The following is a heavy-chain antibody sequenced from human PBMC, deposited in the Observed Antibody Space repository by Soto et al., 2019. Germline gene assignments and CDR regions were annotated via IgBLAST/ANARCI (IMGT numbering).Heavy chain of an antibody. Sequence: QAPLQQWGAGLWKPSETLSLTCAVYGGTFSGYYWSWIRQTPEKGLGWIGEINQSGTTNYNPSLKSRVTMAVDTSKNQFSLQLTSVTAADTAVYYCARGRSYDRSYYYYNGYDYWGQGTLVTVSS. CDR2: INQSGTT. CDR1: GGTFSGYY. V-gene: IGHV4-34*01. CDR3: ARGRSYDRSYYYYNGYDY. D-gene: IGHD3-22*01. J-gene: IGHJ4*02.